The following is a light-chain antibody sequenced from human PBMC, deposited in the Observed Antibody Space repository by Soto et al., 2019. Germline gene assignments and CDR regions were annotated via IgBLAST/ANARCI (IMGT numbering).Light chain of an antibody. J-gene: IGKJ1*01. CDR3: QKYNSAPRT. CDR2: GAS. CDR1: QGISNY. V-gene: IGKV1-27*01. Sequence: DIQMTQSPASLSASVGDRVTITCRASQGISNYLAWYQHKPGKVPKLLIYGASTLQSGVPSRFSGSGSGTDFTLTINSLQPEDVATYYCQKYNSAPRTFGQGTKVEIK.